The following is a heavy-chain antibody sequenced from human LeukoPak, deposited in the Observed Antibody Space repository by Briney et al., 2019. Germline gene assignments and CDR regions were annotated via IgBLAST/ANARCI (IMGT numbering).Heavy chain of an antibody. D-gene: IGHD5-18*01. Sequence: ASVKVSCKASGYTFTDYYIYWVRQAPGQGLEWMGWINPNSGGTNYAQKFQGRVTMTRDTSISTAYMELSRLRSDDTAVYYCATGSAAMVDYWGQGTLVTVSS. J-gene: IGHJ4*02. CDR1: GYTFTDYY. V-gene: IGHV1-2*02. CDR2: INPNSGGT. CDR3: ATGSAAMVDY.